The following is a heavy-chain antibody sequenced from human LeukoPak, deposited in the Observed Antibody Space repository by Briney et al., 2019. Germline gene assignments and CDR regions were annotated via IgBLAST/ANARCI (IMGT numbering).Heavy chain of an antibody. CDR1: GFTFSSYW. Sequence: PGGSLRLSCAASGFTFSSYWMSWVRQAPGKGLEWVANIKQDGSEKYYVDSVKGRFTISRDNAKNSLYLQMNSLSAEDTAVYYCARGQDQRDTAMPWDYYYYYMDVWGKGTTVTVSS. D-gene: IGHD5-18*01. CDR2: IKQDGSEK. CDR3: ARGQDQRDTAMPWDYYYYYMDV. J-gene: IGHJ6*03. V-gene: IGHV3-7*01.